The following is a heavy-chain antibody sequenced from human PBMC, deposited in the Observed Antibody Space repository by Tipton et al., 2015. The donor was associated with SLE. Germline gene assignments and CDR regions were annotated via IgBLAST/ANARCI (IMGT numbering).Heavy chain of an antibody. CDR3: ARDPNGGYGSFDY. Sequence: TLSLTCAVSGGSISTAGFSWSWIRLPPGKGLEWIGRIYYSGSSYYNPSLKSRVTISVDTSKNQFSLKLSSVTAADTAVYYCARDPNGGYGSFDYWGLGALVTVSS. V-gene: IGHV4-30-4*07. D-gene: IGHD7-27*01. J-gene: IGHJ4*02. CDR1: GGSISTAGFS. CDR2: IYYSGSS.